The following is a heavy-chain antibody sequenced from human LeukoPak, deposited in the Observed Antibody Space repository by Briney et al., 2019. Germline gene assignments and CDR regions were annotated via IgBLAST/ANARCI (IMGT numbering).Heavy chain of an antibody. J-gene: IGHJ6*02. V-gene: IGHV1-18*01. CDR1: GYTFTSYG. D-gene: IGHD3-22*01. CDR3: ARDQSPIGSGYYYYYYGMDV. CDR2: ISAYNGNT. Sequence: GASVKVSCKASGYTFTSYGISWVRQAPGQGLEWMGWISAYNGNTNYAQKLQGRVTMTTDTSTSTAYMELRSLRSDDTAVYYCARDQSPIGSGYYYYYYGMDVWGQGTTVTVSS.